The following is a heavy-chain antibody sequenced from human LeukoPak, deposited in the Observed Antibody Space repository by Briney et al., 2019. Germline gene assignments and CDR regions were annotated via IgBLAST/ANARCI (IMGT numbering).Heavy chain of an antibody. D-gene: IGHD3-16*01. CDR1: GFTSSSYG. V-gene: IGHV3-33*01. CDR2: ILNDGSQE. CDR3: ARDDALGDNALDI. Sequence: GRSLRLSCAASGFTSSSYGMHWVRQAPGKGLEWEAVILNDGSQEKYADSVRGRFTISRDNSKNTLFLQMNSLRAEDTAVYYCARDDALGDNALDIWGQGTMVTVSS. J-gene: IGHJ3*02.